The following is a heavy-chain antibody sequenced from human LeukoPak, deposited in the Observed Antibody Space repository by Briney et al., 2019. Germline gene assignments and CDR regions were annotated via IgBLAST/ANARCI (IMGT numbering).Heavy chain of an antibody. Sequence: GGSLRLSCTASGFTFGDYAMSWVRQAPGKGLECVGFIRSKAYGGTTEYAASVKGRLTISRDDSKSIAYLQMNSLKTEDTTVYYCTRDRTDYYFDYWGQGTLVTVSS. V-gene: IGHV3-49*04. J-gene: IGHJ4*02. CDR1: GFTFGDYA. CDR2: IRSKAYGGTT. CDR3: TRDRTDYYFDY.